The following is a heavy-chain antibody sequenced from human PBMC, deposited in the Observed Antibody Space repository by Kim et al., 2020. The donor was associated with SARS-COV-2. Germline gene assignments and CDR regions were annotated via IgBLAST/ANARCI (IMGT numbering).Heavy chain of an antibody. CDR3: SRLPSRSYVGY. CDR1: GGAISSYY. Sequence: SETLSLTCTVSGGAISSYYWSWIRQPPGKGLEWIGYIYYSGSTNYNPSLKSRVTISIYTSKNQFSLKLSSGSAADTAVYYYSRLPSRSYVGYWSQGTL. D-gene: IGHD2-2*01. V-gene: IGHV4-59*01. J-gene: IGHJ4*02. CDR2: IYYSGST.